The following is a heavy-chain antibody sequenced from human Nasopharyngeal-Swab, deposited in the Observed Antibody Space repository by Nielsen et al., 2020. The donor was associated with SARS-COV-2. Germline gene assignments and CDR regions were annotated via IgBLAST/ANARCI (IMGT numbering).Heavy chain of an antibody. CDR1: GFSSSDYY. CDR2: ISSDRSIYT. V-gene: IGHV3-11*06. Sequence: GGSLRLSCAASGFSSSDYYMSWIRQAPGKGLEWVAYISSDRSIYTFYADSVKGRFTISRDTDKNSLSLQMASLRVEDTAVYFCARVEDNFGDYIDYWGQGTLVAVSS. CDR3: ARVEDNFGDYIDY. D-gene: IGHD4-17*01. J-gene: IGHJ4*02.